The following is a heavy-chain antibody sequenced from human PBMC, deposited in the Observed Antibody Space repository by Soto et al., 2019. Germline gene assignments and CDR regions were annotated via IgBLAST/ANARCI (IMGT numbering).Heavy chain of an antibody. Sequence: PGGSLRLSCAPSGFTVSGKYMSWVRQAPGKGLEWISVIYAGDSTYYADSVKGRFTISRDNSKNTVYLQMNSLRAEDTAVYYCAKISGSYYDAFDIWGQGTMVTVSS. V-gene: IGHV3-53*01. J-gene: IGHJ3*02. CDR2: IYAGDST. CDR3: AKISGSYYDAFDI. D-gene: IGHD1-26*01. CDR1: GFTVSGKY.